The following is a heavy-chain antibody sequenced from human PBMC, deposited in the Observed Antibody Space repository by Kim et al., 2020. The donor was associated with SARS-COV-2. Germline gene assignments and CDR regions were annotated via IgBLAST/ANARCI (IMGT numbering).Heavy chain of an antibody. V-gene: IGHV1-24*01. CDR3: ATGLVVAAPDYYYYYGMDV. D-gene: IGHD2-15*01. CDR1: GYTLTELS. Sequence: ASVKVSCKVSGYTLTELSMHWVRQAPGKGLEWMGGFDPEDGETIYAQKFQGRVTMTEDTSTDTAYMELSSLRSEDTAVYYCATGLVVAAPDYYYYYGMDVWGTGTTDNVYS. CDR2: FDPEDGET. J-gene: IGHJ6*04.